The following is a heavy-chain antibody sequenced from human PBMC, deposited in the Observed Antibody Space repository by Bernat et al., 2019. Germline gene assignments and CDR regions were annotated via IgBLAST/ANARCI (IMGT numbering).Heavy chain of an antibody. Sequence: EVQLVESGGGLVQPGGSLRLSCAASGFTFSSYEMNWVRQAPGKGLEWVSYISSSGSTIYYAESVKGRFTITRDNAKNSLYLQMNSLRAEDTAVYYCARGGDYWRGYNFDYWGQGTLVTVSS. J-gene: IGHJ4*02. CDR1: GFTFSSYE. CDR3: ARGGDYWRGYNFDY. CDR2: ISSSGSTI. V-gene: IGHV3-48*03. D-gene: IGHD3-3*01.